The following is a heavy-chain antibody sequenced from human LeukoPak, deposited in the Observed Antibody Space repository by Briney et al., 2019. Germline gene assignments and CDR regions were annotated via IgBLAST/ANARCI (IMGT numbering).Heavy chain of an antibody. CDR1: GFTFSSYW. Sequence: GGSLRLSCAASGFTFSSYWMHWVRQAPGKVLVWVSRINSDGSSTSYADSVKGRFTISRGNAKNTLYLQMNSLRAEDTAVYYCARGDSSGWALGLAFDIWGQGTMVTVSS. V-gene: IGHV3-74*01. D-gene: IGHD6-19*01. J-gene: IGHJ3*02. CDR2: INSDGSST. CDR3: ARGDSSGWALGLAFDI.